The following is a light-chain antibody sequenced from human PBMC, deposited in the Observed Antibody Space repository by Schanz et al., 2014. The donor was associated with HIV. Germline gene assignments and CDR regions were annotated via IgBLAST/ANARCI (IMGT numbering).Light chain of an antibody. V-gene: IGKV1-39*01. CDR2: RAS. Sequence: DIQMTQSPSSLSASVGDRVTITCRASQSISTYLNWYQQKPGKPPQLLIYRASTLQSGVPSRFSGSGSGTDFTLTINSLQREDFTSYYCQQSYSVPPTFGQGTKVEI. CDR3: QQSYSVPPT. CDR1: QSISTY. J-gene: IGKJ2*01.